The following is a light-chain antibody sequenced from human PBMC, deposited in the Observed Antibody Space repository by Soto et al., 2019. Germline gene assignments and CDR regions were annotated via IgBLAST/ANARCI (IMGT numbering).Light chain of an antibody. V-gene: IGKV3-20*01. J-gene: IGKJ2*01. Sequence: EIVLTQSPGTLSLSPGEGATLSCRASQSVTCTNLAWYQQRPGQAPRLLIYDAVRRATGIPDRFSGSGSGTDFTRTISRLGPEDFAVYYCHQYGSSLGTFGQGTKVEI. CDR2: DAV. CDR1: QSVTCTN. CDR3: HQYGSSLGT.